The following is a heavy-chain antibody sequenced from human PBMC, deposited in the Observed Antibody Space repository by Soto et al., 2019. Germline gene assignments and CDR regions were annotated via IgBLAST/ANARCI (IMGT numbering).Heavy chain of an antibody. D-gene: IGHD6-13*01. V-gene: IGHV1-3*01. CDR1: GYTFTSYA. Sequence: GASVKVSCKASGYTFTSYAMHWVRQAPGQRLEWMGWINAGNGNTKYSQKFQGRVTITRDTSASTAYMELSSLRSEDTAVYYCARDPRHSSSWQLAPKYSYYGMDVWGQGTTVTVSS. CDR3: ARDPRHSSSWQLAPKYSYYGMDV. CDR2: INAGNGNT. J-gene: IGHJ6*02.